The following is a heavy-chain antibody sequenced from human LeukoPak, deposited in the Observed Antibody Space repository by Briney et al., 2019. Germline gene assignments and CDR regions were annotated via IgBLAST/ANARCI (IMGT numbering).Heavy chain of an antibody. Sequence: GGSLRLSCAASGFTVSSNYMSWVRQAPGKGLEWVSAISGSGGSTYYADSVKGRFTISRDNSKNTLYLQMNSLRAEDTAVYYCANQRLWAPPTNDYWGQGTLVTVSS. CDR3: ANQRLWAPPTNDY. J-gene: IGHJ4*02. CDR1: GFTVSSNY. V-gene: IGHV3-23*01. CDR2: ISGSGGST. D-gene: IGHD3-16*01.